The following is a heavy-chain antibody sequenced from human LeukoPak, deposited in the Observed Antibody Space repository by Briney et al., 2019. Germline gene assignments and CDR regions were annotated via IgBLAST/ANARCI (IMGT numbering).Heavy chain of an antibody. CDR1: GGSISGFY. J-gene: IGHJ2*01. Sequence: PSETPSLTCTVSGGSISGFYWTWIRQPPGRALEWIGYIYSTGSTNYSPSLEGRITILIDRSKNQFSLKLTSVTTADTAVYYCARDYRPYDGSGYQMRHTGLSLWGRGALVTVSS. V-gene: IGHV4-59*01. CDR2: IYSTGST. CDR3: ARDYRPYDGSGYQMRHTGLSL. D-gene: IGHD3-22*01.